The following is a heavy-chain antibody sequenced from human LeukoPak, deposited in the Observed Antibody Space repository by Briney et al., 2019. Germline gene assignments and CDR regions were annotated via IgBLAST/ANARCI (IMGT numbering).Heavy chain of an antibody. J-gene: IGHJ4*02. CDR2: IHNSVST. CDR3: AGIGTGTTLHY. D-gene: IGHD1-7*01. Sequence: SETLSLTCTVSGGSISSYYWTWIRQPPGKGLEWIGYIHNSVSTNYNPSLRSRVTISVDTSKNQFSLKLSSVTAADTAVYYCAGIGTGTTLHYWGQGTLVTVSS. V-gene: IGHV4-59*01. CDR1: GGSISSYY.